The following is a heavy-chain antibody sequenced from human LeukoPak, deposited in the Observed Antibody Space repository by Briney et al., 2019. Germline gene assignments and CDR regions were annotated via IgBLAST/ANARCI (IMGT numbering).Heavy chain of an antibody. Sequence: GGSLRLSCAASGFTFTSYAMTWVRQAPGKGLEWVSSINGSGGGTYYADSVKGRFTISRDNSRNMLYLQMNSLRGEDTAIYYCAKIIDAAGTGHWGQGTLVTVSS. V-gene: IGHV3-23*01. CDR2: INGSGGGT. CDR1: GFTFTSYA. D-gene: IGHD6-13*01. CDR3: AKIIDAAGTGH. J-gene: IGHJ4*02.